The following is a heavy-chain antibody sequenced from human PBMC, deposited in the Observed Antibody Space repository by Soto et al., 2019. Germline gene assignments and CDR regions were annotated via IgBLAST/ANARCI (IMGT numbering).Heavy chain of an antibody. CDR3: ARGPLGQLLLPLDY. Sequence: GGSLRLSCAASGFTFSSYEMNWVRQAPGKGLEWVSYISSSGSTIYYADSVKGRFTISRDNAKNSLYLQMNSLRAEDTAVYYCARGPLGQLLLPLDYWGQGTLVTVSS. CDR2: ISSSGSTI. CDR1: GFTFSSYE. D-gene: IGHD2-15*01. V-gene: IGHV3-48*03. J-gene: IGHJ4*02.